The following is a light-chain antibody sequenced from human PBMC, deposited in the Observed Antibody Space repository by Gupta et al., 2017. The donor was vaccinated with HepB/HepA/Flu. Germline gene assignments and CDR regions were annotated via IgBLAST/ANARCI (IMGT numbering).Light chain of an antibody. CDR3: QSNENILSGTV. CDR1: SSNIGADYE. Sequence: QSVLTQSPSVTGAPGQRATIPCPGSSSNIGADYEVPWYPHIPGTAHNLLIFSNNKRPSGVPDRFPGSKSGTSASVAITGLQAEDEADYYCQSNENILSGTVFGGGTKLTVL. CDR2: SNN. J-gene: IGLJ3*02. V-gene: IGLV1-40*01.